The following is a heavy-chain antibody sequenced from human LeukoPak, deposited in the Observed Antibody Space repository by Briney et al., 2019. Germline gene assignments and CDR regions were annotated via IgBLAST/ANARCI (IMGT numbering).Heavy chain of an antibody. CDR1: VYTFTNYD. Sequence: ASVKVSCKASVYTFTNYDINWVRQATGQGREWLGWMTPNSGNTGYAQKFQGRVTLTRDTSIGTAYMELNSLTSEDTAVYFCARNLYESGEFDYWGQGTLVTVSS. V-gene: IGHV1-8*01. CDR3: ARNLYESGEFDY. J-gene: IGHJ4*02. D-gene: IGHD3-16*01. CDR2: MTPNSGNT.